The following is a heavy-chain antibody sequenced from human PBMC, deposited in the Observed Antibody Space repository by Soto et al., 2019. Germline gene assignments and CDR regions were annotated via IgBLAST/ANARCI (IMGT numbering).Heavy chain of an antibody. Sequence: QVQLVQSGAEVRKPGSSVKVSCKASGGTFGNYAISWVRQAPGQGLEWMGKSIPIFGTTNYAQKFQGRITITAEGSTSTGYMKLSSTGSEDTAVDYSARVATPGIYGEGVWGQGTTVTVS. D-gene: IGHD3-10*01. J-gene: IGHJ6*02. CDR3: ARVATPGIYGEGV. CDR2: SIPIFGTT. CDR1: GGTFGNYA. V-gene: IGHV1-69*18.